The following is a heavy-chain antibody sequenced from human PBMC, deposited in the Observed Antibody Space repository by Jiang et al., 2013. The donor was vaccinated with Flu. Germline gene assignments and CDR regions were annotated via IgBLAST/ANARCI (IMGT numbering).Heavy chain of an antibody. J-gene: IGHJ4*02. CDR3: AREEGATYYTFDY. D-gene: IGHD1-26*01. CDR2: ISYDGSKY. Sequence: LLESGGGVVQPGKSLRLSCAASGFTFSTYAMHWVRQAPGKGLEWVAVISYDGSKYHYADSVKGRFTISRDDSKNTLYLQMNSLRGEDTAVYFCAREEGATYYTFDYWGQGTLVTVSS. V-gene: IGHV3-30-3*01. CDR1: GFTFSTYA.